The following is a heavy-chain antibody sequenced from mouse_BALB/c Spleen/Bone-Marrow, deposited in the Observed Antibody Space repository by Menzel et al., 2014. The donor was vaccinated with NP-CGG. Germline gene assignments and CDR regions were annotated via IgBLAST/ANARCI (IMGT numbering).Heavy chain of an antibody. CDR2: INPSTGYT. CDR3: ARYGNYGDYFDY. J-gene: IGHJ2*01. D-gene: IGHD2-1*01. CDR1: GYTFTSYW. Sequence: QVQLQQSGAELAKPGASVKMSCKASGYTFTSYWMHWVKQRPGQGLEWIGYINPSTGYTEYNQKFKDKATLTADRSSSTAYMQLSSLTSEDSAVYYCARYGNYGDYFDYWGQGTTLTVSS. V-gene: IGHV1-7*01.